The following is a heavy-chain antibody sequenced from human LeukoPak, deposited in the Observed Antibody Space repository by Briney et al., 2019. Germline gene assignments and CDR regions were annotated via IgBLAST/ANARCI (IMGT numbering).Heavy chain of an antibody. D-gene: IGHD1/OR15-1a*01. CDR3: ARTERFAS. CDR1: GLTLSTYA. J-gene: IGHJ4*02. CDR2: ISGSGNGT. V-gene: IGHV3-23*01. Sequence: GGSLRLSCSGSGLTLSTYAMHWVRQAPGKGLQWVSAISGSGNGTVYADSVKGRFTISRDNSKNTLYLQMNSLRADDTAVYYCARTERFASWGQGTLVTVSS.